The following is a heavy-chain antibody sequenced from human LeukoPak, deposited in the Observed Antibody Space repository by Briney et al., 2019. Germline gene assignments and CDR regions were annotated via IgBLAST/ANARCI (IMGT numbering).Heavy chain of an antibody. Sequence: ASVKVSCKTSGYTFTDYYIHWVRQAPGQGLKWMGIIYPGGGSTSYAQKFQGRVTMTRDISTSTVYMELSSLRSEDTAVYYCARDNDFDYWGQGTLVTVSS. CDR2: IYPGGGST. CDR1: GYTFTDYY. CDR3: ARDNDFDY. D-gene: IGHD2-8*01. J-gene: IGHJ4*02. V-gene: IGHV1-46*01.